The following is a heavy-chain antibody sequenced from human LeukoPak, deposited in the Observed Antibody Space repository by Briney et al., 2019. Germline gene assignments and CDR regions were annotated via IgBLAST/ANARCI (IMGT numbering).Heavy chain of an antibody. CDR1: GFTFSSYR. D-gene: IGHD1-26*01. CDR2: ITSSGTHI. Sequence: GGSLRLSCAASGFTFSSYRMNWVRQAPGKAREWVSSITSSGTHIFYADSVRGRFTISRDNAKNSLYLQMDSLGPDDTAVYYSARDPYSGNYGNDYYYYMDVWGKGTTVTISS. CDR3: ARDPYSGNYGNDYYYYMDV. J-gene: IGHJ6*03. V-gene: IGHV3-21*01.